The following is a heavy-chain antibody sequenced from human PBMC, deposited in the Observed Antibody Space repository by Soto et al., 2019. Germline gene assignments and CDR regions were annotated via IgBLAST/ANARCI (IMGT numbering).Heavy chain of an antibody. CDR2: IYYSGST. D-gene: IGHD1-20*01. V-gene: IGHV4-61*01. Sequence: SETLSLTCTVSGGSISSGSYYWSWIRQPPGKGLEWIGYIYYSGSTNYNPSLKSRVTISVDTSKNQFSLKLSSVTAADTAVYYCARQFTVITGPDYWGQGTLVTVSS. J-gene: IGHJ4*02. CDR1: GGSISSGSYY. CDR3: ARQFTVITGPDY.